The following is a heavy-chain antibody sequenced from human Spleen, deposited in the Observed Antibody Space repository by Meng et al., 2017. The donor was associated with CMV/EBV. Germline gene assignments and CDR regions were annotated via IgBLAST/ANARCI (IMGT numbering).Heavy chain of an antibody. CDR1: GFTFDDYA. V-gene: IGHV3-9*01. CDR2: ISWNSDNI. D-gene: IGHD2-2*01. J-gene: IGHJ6*02. CDR3: ARVLIPAAHYYYGMDV. Sequence: GGSLRLSCAASGFTFDDYAMHWVRQAPGKGLEWVSGISWNSDNIVYADSVKGRFTISRDNARNSLYLQMNSLRVEDTTVYYCARVLIPAAHYYYGMDVWGQGTTVTVSS.